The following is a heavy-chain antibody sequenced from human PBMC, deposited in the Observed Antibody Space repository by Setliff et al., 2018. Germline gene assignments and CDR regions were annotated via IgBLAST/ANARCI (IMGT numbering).Heavy chain of an antibody. V-gene: IGHV4-38-2*01. Sequence: SETLSLTCAVSGYSISSDYYWGWIRQPPGKGLEWVGSMYHSGSTYYNPSLKSRVTISVDTSKNQFSLKLNYVTAADTAVYYCARALGYCSRTSCYADAFDIWGQGTMVTVS. CDR1: GYSISSDYY. CDR2: MYHSGST. D-gene: IGHD2-2*01. J-gene: IGHJ3*02. CDR3: ARALGYCSRTSCYADAFDI.